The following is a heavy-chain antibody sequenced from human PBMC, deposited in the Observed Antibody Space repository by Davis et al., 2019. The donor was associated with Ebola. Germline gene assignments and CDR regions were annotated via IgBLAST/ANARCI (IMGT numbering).Heavy chain of an antibody. CDR3: ARDMYYYDSSGYYSFYFDY. CDR1: GFTFSSYS. D-gene: IGHD3-22*01. V-gene: IGHV3-21*01. Sequence: PGGSLRLSCAASGFTFSSYSMNWVRQAPGKGLEWVSSISSSSSYIYYADPVKGRFTISRDNAKNSLYLQMNSLRAEDTAVYYCARDMYYYDSSGYYSFYFDYWGQGTLVTVSS. J-gene: IGHJ4*02. CDR2: ISSSSSYI.